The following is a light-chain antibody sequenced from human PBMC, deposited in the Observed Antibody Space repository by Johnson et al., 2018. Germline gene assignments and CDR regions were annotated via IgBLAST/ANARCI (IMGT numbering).Light chain of an antibody. V-gene: IGLV1-51*02. J-gene: IGLJ1*01. Sequence: QSVLTQPPSMSAAPGQKVTISCSGSSSNIGNNYVSWYQQLPGTAPKLLIYENNKRPSGIPDRFSGPKSGTSATLGITGLQTGDEADYYCGTWDSSLSAGNVFGTGTKVTVL. CDR1: SSNIGNNY. CDR3: GTWDSSLSAGNV. CDR2: ENN.